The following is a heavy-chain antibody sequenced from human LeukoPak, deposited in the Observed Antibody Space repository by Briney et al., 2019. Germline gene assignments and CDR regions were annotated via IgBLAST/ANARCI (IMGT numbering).Heavy chain of an antibody. J-gene: IGHJ4*02. D-gene: IGHD1-7*01. V-gene: IGHV1-2*02. CDR3: ARDREGSTGTTGS. Sequence: GASVKVSCEASGYTFTGYYMHWVRQAPGQGLEWMGWINPNSGGTNYAQKFQGRVTMTRDTSISTAYMELSRLRSDDTAVYYCARDREGSTGTTGSWGQGTLVTVSS. CDR1: GYTFTGYY. CDR2: INPNSGGT.